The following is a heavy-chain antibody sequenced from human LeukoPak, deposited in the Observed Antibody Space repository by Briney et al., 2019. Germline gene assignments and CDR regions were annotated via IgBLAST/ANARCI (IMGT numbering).Heavy chain of an antibody. Sequence: ASVKVSCKASGNTFSSYAISWVRQAPGQGLEWMGRVIPILGIANYAQKFQGRVTITADKSTSTAYMELSSLRAADTAVYYCAKDRGTGYCSSTSCGITNWFDPWGQGTLVTVSS. V-gene: IGHV1-69*04. CDR3: AKDRGTGYCSSTSCGITNWFDP. CDR2: VIPILGIA. CDR1: GNTFSSYA. D-gene: IGHD2-2*01. J-gene: IGHJ5*02.